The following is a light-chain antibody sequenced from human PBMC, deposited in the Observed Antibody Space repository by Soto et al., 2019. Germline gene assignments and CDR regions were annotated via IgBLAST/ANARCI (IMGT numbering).Light chain of an antibody. V-gene: IGKV1-39*01. CDR3: QQRNNWPPIT. Sequence: DIQMTQSPFSLSASVGDRVTITCRASQSISSYLNWYQQKPGKPPKLLIYAAVSLQSGIPSRFSAYGSGTDFTLTIDNLEPEDFAIYYCQQRNNWPPITFGQGTRLEIK. CDR1: QSISSY. CDR2: AAV. J-gene: IGKJ5*01.